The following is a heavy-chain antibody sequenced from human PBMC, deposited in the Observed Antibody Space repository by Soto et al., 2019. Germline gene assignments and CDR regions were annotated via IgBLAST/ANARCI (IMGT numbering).Heavy chain of an antibody. CDR3: ARSRDIVVVPAAMHYWFDP. V-gene: IGHV3-23*01. D-gene: IGHD2-2*01. CDR1: GFTFSSYA. Sequence: GGSLRLSCAASGFTFSSYAMSRVRQAPGKGLEWVSAISGSGGSTYYADSVKGRFTISRDNSKNTLYLQMNSLRAEDTAVYYCARSRDIVVVPAAMHYWFDPWGQGTLVTVSS. CDR2: ISGSGGST. J-gene: IGHJ5*02.